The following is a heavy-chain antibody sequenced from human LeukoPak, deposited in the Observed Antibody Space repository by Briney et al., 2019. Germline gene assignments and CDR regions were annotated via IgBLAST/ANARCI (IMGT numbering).Heavy chain of an antibody. Sequence: PSETLSLTCTVSGGSISSSSYYWGWVRQPPGKGLEWIGSIYYSGSTYYNPSLKSRVTISVYTSKNQFSLKLSSVTAADTAVYYCARGDSSGSSHFDYWGQGTLVTVSS. CDR3: ARGDSSGSSHFDY. CDR2: IYYSGST. CDR1: GGSISSSSYY. V-gene: IGHV4-39*07. J-gene: IGHJ4*02. D-gene: IGHD6-19*01.